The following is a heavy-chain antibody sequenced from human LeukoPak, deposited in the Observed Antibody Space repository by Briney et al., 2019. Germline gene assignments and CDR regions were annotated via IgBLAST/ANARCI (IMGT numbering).Heavy chain of an antibody. D-gene: IGHD3-16*02. CDR3: ARQSAYYDYVWGSYRFFDY. CDR2: INHSGST. V-gene: IGHV4-34*01. CDR1: GGSFSGYY. Sequence: TSETLSLTCAVYGGSFSGYYWSWIRQPPGKGLEWIGEINHSGSTNYNPPLKSRVTISVDTSKNQFSLKLSSVTAADTAVYYCARQSAYYDYVWGSYRFFDYWGQGTLVTVSS. J-gene: IGHJ4*02.